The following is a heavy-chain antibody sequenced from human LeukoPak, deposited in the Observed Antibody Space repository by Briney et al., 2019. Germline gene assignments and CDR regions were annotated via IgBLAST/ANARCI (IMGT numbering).Heavy chain of an antibody. CDR2: IKQDGSEK. D-gene: IGHD2-2*03. Sequence: GGSLRPSCAASGITFSSYEMNWVRQAPGKGLEWVANIKQDGSEKYYVDSVKGRFTISRDNAKNSLYLQMNSLRAEDTAVYYCARDWIFDYWGQGTLVTVSS. CDR1: GITFSSYE. V-gene: IGHV3-7*01. CDR3: ARDWIFDY. J-gene: IGHJ4*02.